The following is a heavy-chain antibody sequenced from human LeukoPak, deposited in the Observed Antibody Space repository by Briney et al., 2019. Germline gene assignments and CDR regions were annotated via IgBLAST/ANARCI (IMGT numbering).Heavy chain of an antibody. J-gene: IGHJ3*02. Sequence: SETLSLTCTVSGGSVSSYYWSWIRQPPGKGLEWIGYIYDSGSTKYNPSLKSRVTISLDTSKNQFSLKLSSVTAADTAVYYCARHWVVVAATDAFDIWGQGTMVTVSS. D-gene: IGHD2-15*01. V-gene: IGHV4-59*08. CDR1: GGSVSSYY. CDR3: ARHWVVVAATDAFDI. CDR2: IYDSGST.